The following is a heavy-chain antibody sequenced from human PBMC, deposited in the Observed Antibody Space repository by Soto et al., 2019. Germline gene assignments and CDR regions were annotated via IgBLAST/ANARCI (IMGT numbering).Heavy chain of an antibody. CDR3: ARDPYCSGGSCNWYFDL. V-gene: IGHV3-48*01. CDR2: ISSSSSTI. J-gene: IGHJ2*01. Sequence: GGSLRLSCAASGFTFSSYSMNWVRQAPGKGLEWVSYISSSSSTIYYADSVKGRFTISRDNAKNSLYLQMNSLRAEDTAVYYCARDPYCSGGSCNWYFDLWGRGTLVTVSS. CDR1: GFTFSSYS. D-gene: IGHD2-15*01.